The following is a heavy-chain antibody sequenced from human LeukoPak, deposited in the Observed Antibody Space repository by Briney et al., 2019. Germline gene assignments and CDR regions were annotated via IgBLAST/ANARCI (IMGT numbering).Heavy chain of an antibody. J-gene: IGHJ4*02. CDR3: AKGRSRYCGGDCPQFDY. CDR2: IRYDGSNK. V-gene: IGHV3-30*02. CDR1: GFTFSSYG. Sequence: PGGSLRLSCAASGFTFSSYGMHWVRQAPGKGLEWVAFIRYDGSNKYYADSVKGRFTISRDNSKNTLYLQMNSLRAEDTAVYYCAKGRSRYCGGDCPQFDYWGQGTLVTVSS. D-gene: IGHD2-21*01.